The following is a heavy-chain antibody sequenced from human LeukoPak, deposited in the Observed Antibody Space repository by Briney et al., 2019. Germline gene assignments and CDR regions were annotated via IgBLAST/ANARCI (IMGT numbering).Heavy chain of an antibody. J-gene: IGHJ4*02. V-gene: IGHV3-23*01. D-gene: IGHD6-13*01. CDR1: GFTFSSYA. CDR3: AKDLRGIAAAVAFDY. CDR2: ISGSGGST. Sequence: GGSLRLSCAASGFTFSSYAMSWFRQAPGKGLEWVSAISGSGGSTYYADSVKGRFTISRDNSKNTLYLQMNSLRAEGTAVYYCAKDLRGIAAAVAFDYWGQGTLVTVSS.